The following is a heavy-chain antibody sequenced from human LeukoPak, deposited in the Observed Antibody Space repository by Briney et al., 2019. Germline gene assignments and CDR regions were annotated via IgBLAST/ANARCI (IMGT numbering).Heavy chain of an antibody. Sequence: PGGSLRLSCAASGFTFSSYSMNWVRQAPGKGLEWVSSISSSSSYIYYADSVKGRFTISRDNAKNSLYVQMNSMRAEDTAVYYCARDSDSGSYYRGLNWFDPWGQGTLVTVSS. CDR3: ARDSDSGSYYRGLNWFDP. D-gene: IGHD1-26*01. J-gene: IGHJ5*02. CDR1: GFTFSSYS. CDR2: ISSSSSYI. V-gene: IGHV3-21*01.